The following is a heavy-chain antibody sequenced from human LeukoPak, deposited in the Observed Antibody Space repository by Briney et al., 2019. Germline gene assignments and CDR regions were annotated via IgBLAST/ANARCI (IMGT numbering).Heavy chain of an antibody. J-gene: IGHJ4*02. Sequence: SETLSLTCTVSGGSISCSYWSWIRQPPGKGLEWIAYMYNSGRTNYNPSLKSRVTISIDTSKNQFSLKLSSLTAADTAIYYCARGIESYGDYGYWGQGSLVTVSS. CDR1: GGSISCSY. CDR2: MYNSGRT. D-gene: IGHD4-17*01. V-gene: IGHV4-59*01. CDR3: ARGIESYGDYGY.